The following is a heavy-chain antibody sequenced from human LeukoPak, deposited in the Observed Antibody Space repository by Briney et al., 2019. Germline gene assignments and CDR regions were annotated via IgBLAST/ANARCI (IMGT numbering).Heavy chain of an antibody. CDR2: ISYDGSNK. D-gene: IGHD2-15*01. CDR1: GFTFSSYA. Sequence: GGSLRLSCAASGFTFSSYAMHWVRQAPGKGLEWVAVISYDGSNKYYAGSVKGRFTISRDNSKNTLYLQMNSLRAEDTAVYYCARARVAVDYWGQGTLVTVSS. V-gene: IGHV3-30-3*01. CDR3: ARARVAVDY. J-gene: IGHJ4*02.